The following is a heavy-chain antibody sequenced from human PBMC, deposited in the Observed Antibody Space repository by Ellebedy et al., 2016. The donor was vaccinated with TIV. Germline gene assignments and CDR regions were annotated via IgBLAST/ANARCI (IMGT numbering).Heavy chain of an antibody. V-gene: IGHV3-7*01. CDR1: RFTFSSYW. CDR3: ARAIAAAVRAKEGKSPHFDY. D-gene: IGHD6-13*01. CDR2: IKEDGSEK. Sequence: GESLKISCAASRFTFSSYWMSWVRQAPGKGLEWVANIKEDGSEKYYVDAVKGRFTISRDNAKNSLYLQMNSLRDEDTAVYYCARAIAAAVRAKEGKSPHFDYWGQGTLVTVSS. J-gene: IGHJ4*02.